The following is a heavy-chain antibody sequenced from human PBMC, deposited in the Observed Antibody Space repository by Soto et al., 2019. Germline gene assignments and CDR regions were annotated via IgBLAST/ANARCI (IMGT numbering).Heavy chain of an antibody. V-gene: IGHV3-30*18. Sequence: GGSLRLSCAASGFTFSTHGMHWVRQAPGKGLEWVALISYDGSNKYYADSVKGRFTISRDNSKNTLYLQLNSLRAEDTAVYYCAQRDGYNLFDYWGQGTLVTVSS. CDR1: GFTFSTHG. CDR2: ISYDGSNK. CDR3: AQRDGYNLFDY. J-gene: IGHJ4*02. D-gene: IGHD5-12*01.